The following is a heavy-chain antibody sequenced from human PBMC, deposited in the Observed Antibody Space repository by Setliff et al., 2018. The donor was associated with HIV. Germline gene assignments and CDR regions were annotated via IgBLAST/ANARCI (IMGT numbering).Heavy chain of an antibody. V-gene: IGHV4-39*01. J-gene: IGHJ4*02. D-gene: IGHD3-10*01. CDR2: IYYSETT. Sequence: SETLSLTCTVSGGSISSSSYYWGWIRQPPGKGLEWIGNIYYSETTYYNPSLQSRVTISVDTSQNQFSLKLSSVTAADTAVCYCARTLGSGTFRYYFDYWGQGTLVTV. CDR1: GGSISSSSYY. CDR3: ARTLGSGTFRYYFDY.